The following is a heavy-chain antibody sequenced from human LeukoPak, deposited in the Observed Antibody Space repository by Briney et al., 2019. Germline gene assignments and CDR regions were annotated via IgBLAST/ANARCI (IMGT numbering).Heavy chain of an antibody. J-gene: IGHJ4*02. V-gene: IGHV3-43D*03. D-gene: IGHD3-22*01. CDR1: GFTFDDYA. CDR2: ISWDGGST. Sequence: PGGSLRLSCAASGFTFDDYAMHWVRQAPGKGLEWVSLISWDGGSTYYADSVKGRFTISRDNSKNSLYLQKNSLRAEDTALYYCVKSRGGIYYDSSGYPFDYWGQGTLVTVSS. CDR3: VKSRGGIYYDSSGYPFDY.